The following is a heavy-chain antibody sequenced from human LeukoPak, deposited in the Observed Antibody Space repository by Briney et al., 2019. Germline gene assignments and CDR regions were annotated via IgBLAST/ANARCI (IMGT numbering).Heavy chain of an antibody. D-gene: IGHD2-21*02. CDR2: ISSSSSYI. J-gene: IGHJ4*02. CDR1: GFTFSSYN. V-gene: IGHV3-21*01. Sequence: GGSLRLSCAASGFTFSSYNMNWVRQAPGKGLEWVSSISSSSSYIYYADSVKGRFTISRDNAKNSLYLQMNSLRAGDTAVYYCAREGDRYFDFWGQGTLVTVSS. CDR3: AREGDRYFDF.